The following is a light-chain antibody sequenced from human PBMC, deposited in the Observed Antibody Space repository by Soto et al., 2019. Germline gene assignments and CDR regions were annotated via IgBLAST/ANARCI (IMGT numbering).Light chain of an antibody. CDR1: QSISSY. CDR2: DVS. CDR3: QQYSTYSF. Sequence: DIQMTQSPSSLSASVRDRVTITCRASQSISSYLNWYQQKPGKAPKLLIYDVSSLESGVPSRFSGSGPGTEFTLTISSLQPDDFATYYCQQYSTYSFFGQGTRLEIK. J-gene: IGKJ5*01. V-gene: IGKV1-5*01.